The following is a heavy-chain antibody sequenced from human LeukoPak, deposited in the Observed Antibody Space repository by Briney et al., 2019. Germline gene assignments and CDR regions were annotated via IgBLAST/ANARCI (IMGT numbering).Heavy chain of an antibody. CDR3: ARGSHYGFWSGSDGGAFDI. V-gene: IGHV3-11*04. CDR1: GFTFSDYY. Sequence: GGSLRLSCAASGFTFSDYYMSWIRQAPGKGLEWVSYISSSGSTIYYADSVKGRFTISRDNAKNSLYLQMNSLRAEDTAVYYCARGSHYGFWSGSDGGAFDIWGQGTMVTVSS. CDR2: ISSSGSTI. D-gene: IGHD3-3*01. J-gene: IGHJ3*02.